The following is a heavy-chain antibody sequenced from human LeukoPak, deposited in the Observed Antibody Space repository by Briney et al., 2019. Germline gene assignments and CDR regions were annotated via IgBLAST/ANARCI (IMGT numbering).Heavy chain of an antibody. CDR2: INHSGST. J-gene: IGHJ4*02. V-gene: IGHV4-34*01. Sequence: SETLSLTCVVYGXSFSGHYWTWIRQSPGKGREWIGQINHSGSTNYNSSLKSRVTMSVDTSKNQFSLKLSSVTAADTAVYYCARAPAATGSIDYWGQGTLVTVSS. D-gene: IGHD6-13*01. CDR3: ARAPAATGSIDY. CDR1: GXSFSGHY.